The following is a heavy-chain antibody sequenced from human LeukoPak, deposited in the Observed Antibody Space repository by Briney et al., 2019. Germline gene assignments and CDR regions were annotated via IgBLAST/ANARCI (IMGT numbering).Heavy chain of an antibody. D-gene: IGHD6-13*01. CDR3: ARGLPRPSSSWYVPRCYFDY. CDR1: GGSSSGYY. CDR2: INHSVST. V-gene: IGHV4-34*01. J-gene: IGHJ4*02. Sequence: PPETLSLTCAVYGGSSSGYYWSWIRQPPGKGLEWIGEINHSVSTNYNPSLKSRVTISVDTSKNQFSLKLSSVTAADTAVYYCARGLPRPSSSWYVPRCYFDYWGQGTLVTVSS.